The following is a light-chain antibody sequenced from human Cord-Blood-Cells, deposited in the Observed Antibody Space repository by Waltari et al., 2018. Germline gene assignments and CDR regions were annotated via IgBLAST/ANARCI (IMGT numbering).Light chain of an antibody. CDR2: CAS. CDR1: PSVSSN. Sequence: EILMTQSPATLSASPGARATLSCRASPSVSSNLAWYQQKPGQARRLLIYCASTRATGFPARFIGSGYAAEVTRTISSLQSEEFAVYYCQRYKNWPPITFGQGTRLAIK. J-gene: IGKJ5*01. V-gene: IGKV3-15*01. CDR3: QRYKNWPPIT.